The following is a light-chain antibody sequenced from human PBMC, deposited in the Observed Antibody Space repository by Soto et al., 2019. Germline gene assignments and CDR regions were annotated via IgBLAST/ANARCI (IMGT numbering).Light chain of an antibody. V-gene: IGLV1-44*01. Sequence: QSVLTQPPSASETPGQTVSISCSGSNSNIASNTVNWYQHLPGTAPKLLIYLGDQRASGVSDRFSGSKSGTSASLAINGLRSDDEADYYCAAWDDNLNAYVFGSGTKLTVL. CDR1: NSNIASNT. J-gene: IGLJ1*01. CDR3: AAWDDNLNAYV. CDR2: LGD.